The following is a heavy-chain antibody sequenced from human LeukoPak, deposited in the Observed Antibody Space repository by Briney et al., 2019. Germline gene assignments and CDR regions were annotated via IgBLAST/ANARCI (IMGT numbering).Heavy chain of an antibody. D-gene: IGHD2-21*02. CDR3: AKVTDPRYNWFDP. CDR1: GGSISSYY. V-gene: IGHV4-4*07. J-gene: IGHJ5*02. CDR2: IHASGST. Sequence: SETLSLTCTVSGGSISSYYWTWIRQPAGKGPEWIGRIHASGSTNYNPSLKSRVNMSVDTSKNQFSLKLNSVTAADTAVYYCAKVTDPRYNWFDPWGQGTLVTVSS.